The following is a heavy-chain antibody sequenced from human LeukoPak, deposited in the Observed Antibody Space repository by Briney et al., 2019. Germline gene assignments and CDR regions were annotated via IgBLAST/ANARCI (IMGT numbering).Heavy chain of an antibody. CDR2: LVYDARS. Sequence: PGGSLRLSCAASGFPFSSYGMHWVRQAPGKGLEWVARLVYDARSDYANSVKGRFSISRDDSKNTPFLDMSNLRVEDAALYYCARDLSAAFDFWGQGVLVTVSS. CDR3: ARDLSAAFDF. V-gene: IGHV3-33*01. D-gene: IGHD6-19*01. J-gene: IGHJ4*02. CDR1: GFPFSSYG.